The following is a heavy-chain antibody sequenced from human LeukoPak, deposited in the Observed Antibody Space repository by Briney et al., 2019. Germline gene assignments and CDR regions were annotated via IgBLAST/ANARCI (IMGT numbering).Heavy chain of an antibody. Sequence: PGGSLRLSCEGSGFTFRRYSMHWVRQAPGKGLERISYISSSGNTIYYADSVKGRYTISRDNGENSIYLQMNSLRAEDTAVYYCARGPGSSGGAYVGDYWGHGTLVTVSS. D-gene: IGHD3-22*01. V-gene: IGHV3-48*01. CDR2: ISSSGNTI. CDR3: ARGPGSSGGAYVGDY. CDR1: GFTFRRYS. J-gene: IGHJ4*01.